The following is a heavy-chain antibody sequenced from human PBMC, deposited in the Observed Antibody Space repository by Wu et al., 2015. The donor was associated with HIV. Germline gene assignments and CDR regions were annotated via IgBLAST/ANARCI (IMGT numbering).Heavy chain of an antibody. D-gene: IGHD3-9*01. V-gene: IGHV1-8*01. CDR1: GYTFTSYD. CDR2: MNPNSGNT. Sequence: QVQLVQSGAEVKKPGASVKVSCKASGYTFTSYDINWVRQATGQGLEWMGWMNPNSGNTGYAQKFQGRVTMTRNTSISTAYMELSSLRSEDTAVYYCARGNAHGDVLRYFDWLKIDAFDIWGQGTMVTVSS. J-gene: IGHJ3*02. CDR3: ARGNAHGDVLRYFDWLKIDAFDI.